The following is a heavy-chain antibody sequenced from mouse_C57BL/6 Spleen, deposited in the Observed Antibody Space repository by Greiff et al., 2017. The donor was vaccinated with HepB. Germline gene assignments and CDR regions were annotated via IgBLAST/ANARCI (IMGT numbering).Heavy chain of an antibody. CDR3: ARSGYYYGSSHWYFDV. Sequence: VKVVESGPELVKPGASVKISCKASGYAFSSSWMNWVKQRPGKGLEWIGRIYPGDGDTNYNGKFKGKATLTADKSSSTAYMQLSSLTSEDSAVYFCARSGYYYGSSHWYFDVWGTGTTVTVSS. D-gene: IGHD1-1*01. CDR1: GYAFSSSW. CDR2: IYPGDGDT. V-gene: IGHV1-82*01. J-gene: IGHJ1*03.